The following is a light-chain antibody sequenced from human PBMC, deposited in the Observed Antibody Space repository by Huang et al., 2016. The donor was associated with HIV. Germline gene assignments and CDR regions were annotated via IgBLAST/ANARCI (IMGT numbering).Light chain of an antibody. CDR1: QSVSSDY. J-gene: IGKJ2*01. CDR3: QHYGSSPPFT. CDR2: GAS. V-gene: IGKV3-20*01. Sequence: EIVLTQSPGTLSLSPGERATLSCRSSQSVSSDYLACYRQKPGQAPRLLIYGASSRASDIPDRFTGSGAGTDFTLTISSLEPGDFAMYYCQHYGSSPPFTFGQGTKLEIK.